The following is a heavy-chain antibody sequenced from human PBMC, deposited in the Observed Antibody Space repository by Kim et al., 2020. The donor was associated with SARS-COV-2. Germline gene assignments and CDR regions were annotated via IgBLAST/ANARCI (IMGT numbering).Heavy chain of an antibody. J-gene: IGHJ5*02. V-gene: IGHV1-2*02. Sequence: ASVKVSCKASGYIFTGNYVHWLRQAPGQGLEWMGWINPNSGATKYAQKFQGRVTVTSDTSINTAYMELSRLRSDDTAVYYCARFPMGMGLIPPPWGQGTLVTVSS. CDR2: INPNSGAT. CDR1: GYIFTGNY. D-gene: IGHD1-26*01. CDR3: ARFPMGMGLIPPP.